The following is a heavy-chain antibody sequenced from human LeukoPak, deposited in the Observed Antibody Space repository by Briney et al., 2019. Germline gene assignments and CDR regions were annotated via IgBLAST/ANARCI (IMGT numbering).Heavy chain of an antibody. D-gene: IGHD4-11*01. CDR3: ARDGWGPADYSNYYNWFDP. Sequence: GGSLRLSCAASGFTFSSYSMNWVRQAPGKGLEWVSSISSSSSYIYYADSVKGRFTISRDNAKNSLYLQMNSPRAEDTAVYYCARDGWGPADYSNYYNWFDPWGQGTLVTVSS. CDR2: ISSSSSYI. J-gene: IGHJ5*02. V-gene: IGHV3-21*01. CDR1: GFTFSSYS.